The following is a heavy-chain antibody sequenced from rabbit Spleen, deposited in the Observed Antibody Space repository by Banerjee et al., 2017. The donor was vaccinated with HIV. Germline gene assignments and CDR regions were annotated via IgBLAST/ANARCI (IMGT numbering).Heavy chain of an antibody. V-gene: IGHV1S40*01. D-gene: IGHD8-1*01. CDR3: ARDTGSSFSSYGMDL. J-gene: IGHJ6*01. CDR1: GVSFSSSSY. Sequence: QSLEESGGDLVKPGASLTLTCTASGVSFSSSSYMCWVRQALGKGLEWIACIDAGSSGFTYFATWAKGRFTCSKTSSTTVTLQMTRLTAADTATYFCARDTGSSFSSYGMDLWGQGTLVTVS. CDR2: IDAGSSGFT.